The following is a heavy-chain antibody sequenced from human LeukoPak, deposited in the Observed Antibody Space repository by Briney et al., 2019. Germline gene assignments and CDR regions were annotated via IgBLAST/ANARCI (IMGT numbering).Heavy chain of an antibody. CDR3: ARRQHCSSTSCLDY. CDR2: IHSGGSI. D-gene: IGHD2-2*01. J-gene: IGHJ4*02. Sequence: GGSLRLSCAASGFTVGSDYMSWVRQAPGKGLEWVSIIHSGGSIYYADSVKGRFTISRDNSKNTLNLQMNSLRAEDTAVYYCARRQHCSSTSCLDYWGQGTLVTVSS. V-gene: IGHV3-66*04. CDR1: GFTVGSDY.